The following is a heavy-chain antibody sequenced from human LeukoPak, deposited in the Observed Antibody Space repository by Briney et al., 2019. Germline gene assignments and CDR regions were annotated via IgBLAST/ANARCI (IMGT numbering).Heavy chain of an antibody. J-gene: IGHJ5*02. CDR1: GGSFSGYH. CDR2: INHSGST. V-gene: IGHV4-34*01. Sequence: SETLSLTCAVNGGSFSGYHWSWIRQSPGKGLEWIGEINHSGSTNYNPSLKSRVTISVDTSKNQFSLKLSSVTAADTAVYYCARGSRYDFWSGYNWFDPWGQGTLVTVSS. CDR3: ARGSRYDFWSGYNWFDP. D-gene: IGHD3-3*01.